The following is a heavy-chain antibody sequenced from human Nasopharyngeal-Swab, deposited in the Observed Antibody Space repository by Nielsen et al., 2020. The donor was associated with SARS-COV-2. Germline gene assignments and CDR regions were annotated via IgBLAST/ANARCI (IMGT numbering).Heavy chain of an antibody. V-gene: IGHV3-23*03. CDR2: IYGGDGRT. CDR1: GFSFSTYD. CDR3: TKGVWLDD. D-gene: IGHD6-13*01. J-gene: IGHJ4*02. Sequence: GGSLRLSCAASGFSFSTYDMSWVRQAPGKGLEWVSVIYGGDGRTVYADAVKGRFTISRDNSKNMLYLQMNSLRAEDTAVYYCTKGVWLDDWGQGTLVTVSS.